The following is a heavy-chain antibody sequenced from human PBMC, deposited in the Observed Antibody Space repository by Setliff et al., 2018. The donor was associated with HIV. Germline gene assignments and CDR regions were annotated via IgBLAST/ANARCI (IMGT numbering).Heavy chain of an antibody. CDR3: ARGWGAERWLQLDPRYFDL. J-gene: IGHJ2*01. Sequence: ASVKVSCKASGYTFTSYEINWGRQATGQGLEWMGWMNPNSGNTGYAQKFQGRVTMTRNTSISTAYMELSSLRSEDTAVYYCARGWGAERWLQLDPRYFDLWGRGTLVTVSS. CDR1: GYTFTSYE. D-gene: IGHD5-12*01. CDR2: MNPNSGNT. V-gene: IGHV1-8*02.